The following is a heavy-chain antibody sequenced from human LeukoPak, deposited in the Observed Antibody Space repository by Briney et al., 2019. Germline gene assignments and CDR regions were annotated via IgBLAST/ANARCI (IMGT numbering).Heavy chain of an antibody. V-gene: IGHV3-23*01. CDR2: ISGNGGDT. J-gene: IGHJ4*02. CDR1: GFTFSSYA. CDR3: AKDRIVGIPPYSSTWYYFDY. D-gene: IGHD2-2*01. Sequence: PGGSLRLSCAASGFTFSSYAMSWVRQAPGSGLEWVSGISGNGGDTYYADSVKGRFTISRDNSKNTLYLQVNSLRAEDTAVYYCAKDRIVGIPPYSSTWYYFDYRGQGTLVTVSS.